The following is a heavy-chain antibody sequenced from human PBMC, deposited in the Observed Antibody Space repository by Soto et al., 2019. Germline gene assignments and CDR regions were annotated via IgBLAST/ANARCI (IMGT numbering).Heavy chain of an antibody. CDR3: ARNTKSAAGADYYGLDV. CDR1: GFTFGDRY. CDR2: VSSSGFTI. V-gene: IGHV3-11*01. Sequence: QGQLVESGGDLVRPGGSLKLSCAASGFTFGDRYMSWIRQAPGRGLEWVSYVSSSGFTIYYADSVKGRFTISRDNAKNSLYLQMNSLRAEDTAVYYCARNTKSAAGADYYGLDVWGHGTMVIVSS. J-gene: IGHJ6*02. D-gene: IGHD4-17*01.